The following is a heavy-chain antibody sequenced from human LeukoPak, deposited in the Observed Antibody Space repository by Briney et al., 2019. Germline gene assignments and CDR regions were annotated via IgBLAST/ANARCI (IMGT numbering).Heavy chain of an antibody. CDR1: GFTFNDYY. V-gene: IGHV3-7*03. Sequence: GGSLRLSCTASGFTFNDYYMSWIRQAPGKGLEWVASIKHDGGEKFYVDSVKGRFTISRDDAKDSLFLQMNSLRAEDTAVYYCARDRDSSGSWEVNFDHWGQGTLVTVSS. D-gene: IGHD6-13*01. CDR2: IKHDGGEK. J-gene: IGHJ4*02. CDR3: ARDRDSSGSWEVNFDH.